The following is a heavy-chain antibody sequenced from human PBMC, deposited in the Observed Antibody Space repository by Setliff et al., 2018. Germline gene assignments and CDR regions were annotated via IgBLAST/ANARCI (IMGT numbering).Heavy chain of an antibody. J-gene: IGHJ4*02. CDR2: YSHSGGS. V-gene: IGHV4-34*01. CDR3: ASPQARGFWARYYFDL. CDR1: GESLIDYS. D-gene: IGHD6-6*01. Sequence: SETLSLTCTVFGESLIDYSWDWIRQPPGKGLEWIGEYSHSGGSKYHPSLEGRVTISADESKRQVSLKLTSLTAADTAVYYCASPQARGFWARYYFDLWGQGTLVTVSS.